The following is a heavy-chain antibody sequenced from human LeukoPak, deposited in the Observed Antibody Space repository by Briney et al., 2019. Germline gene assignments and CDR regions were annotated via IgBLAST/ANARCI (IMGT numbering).Heavy chain of an antibody. CDR1: GGSFSPYY. D-gene: IGHD2-21*02. Sequence: SETLSLTCAVYGGSFSPYYWSWIRQPSGKGLEWIGEINHSGSTNYNPSLKSRVTISVDTSKNQFSLRLSSVTAADTAVYYCARGGFYCGGDCYVDYWGQGTLVTVSS. CDR2: INHSGST. J-gene: IGHJ4*02. V-gene: IGHV4-34*01. CDR3: ARGGFYCGGDCYVDY.